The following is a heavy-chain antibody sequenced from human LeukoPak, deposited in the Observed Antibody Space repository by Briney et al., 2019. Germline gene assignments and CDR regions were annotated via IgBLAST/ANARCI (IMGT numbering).Heavy chain of an antibody. J-gene: IGHJ4*02. CDR1: GFTFSNHG. V-gene: IGHV3-33*01. D-gene: IGHD4-17*01. CDR3: ARALYGVPTNGADY. Sequence: QSGRSLRLSCATSGFTFSNHGMHWVRQAPGKGPEWVAVIWYDGLNKYYADSVKGRSTISRDNSKNTLYLQMNSLRAEDTAVYYCARALYGVPTNGADYWGQGTLVTVSS. CDR2: IWYDGLNK.